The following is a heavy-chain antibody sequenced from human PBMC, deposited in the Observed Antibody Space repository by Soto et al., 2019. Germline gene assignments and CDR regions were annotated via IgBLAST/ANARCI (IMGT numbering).Heavy chain of an antibody. CDR2: IYYSGRT. CDR3: AREGSSSSWYAWAAFDI. V-gene: IGHV4-59*01. D-gene: IGHD6-13*01. CDR1: GGSISSYY. J-gene: IGHJ3*02. Sequence: QVQLQESGPGLVKPSETLSLTCTVSGGSISSYYWSWIRQPPGKGLEWIGYIYYSGRTNYNPSLKRRVTISVDTSKTQSDLKLSSGPAADTAGYYCAREGSSSSWYAWAAFDIGGQGTMYTVSS.